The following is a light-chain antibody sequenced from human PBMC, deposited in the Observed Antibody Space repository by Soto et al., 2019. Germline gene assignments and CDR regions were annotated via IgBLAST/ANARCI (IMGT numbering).Light chain of an antibody. CDR1: QAISSW. V-gene: IGKV1-13*02. Sequence: AIQLTQSPSSLYASVGDRVTIPCRASQAISSWLAWYQQKPGKAPKLLIYDASSLESGVPSRFSGSGSGTDFTLTISRLEPEDFAVYYCQQYGSSPPWTFGQGTKVDIK. CDR2: DAS. CDR3: QQYGSSPPWT. J-gene: IGKJ1*01.